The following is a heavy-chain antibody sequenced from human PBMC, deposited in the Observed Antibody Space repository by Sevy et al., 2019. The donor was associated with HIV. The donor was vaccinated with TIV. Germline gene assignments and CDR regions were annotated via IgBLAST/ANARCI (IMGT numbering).Heavy chain of an antibody. CDR2: ISYDGSNK. CDR1: GFTFSSYG. D-gene: IGHD3-10*01. CDR3: AKDPIWFGELLRPGHDAFDI. Sequence: GGSLRLSCAASGFTFSSYGMHWVRQAPGKGLEWVAVISYDGSNKYYADSVKGRFTISSDNSKNTPYLQMNSLSAEDTAVYYCAKDPIWFGELLRPGHDAFDIGGQGTMVTVSS. J-gene: IGHJ3*02. V-gene: IGHV3-30*18.